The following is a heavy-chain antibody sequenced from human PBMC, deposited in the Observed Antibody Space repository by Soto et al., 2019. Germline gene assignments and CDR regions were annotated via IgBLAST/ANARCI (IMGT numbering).Heavy chain of an antibody. V-gene: IGHV1-2*02. CDR3: ARDQTRYYDILTGYSFDY. CDR1: GYTFTGYY. D-gene: IGHD3-9*01. CDR2: INPNSGGT. Sequence: ASVKVSCKASGYTFTGYYMHWVRQAPGQGLEWMGWINPNSGGTNYAQKFQGSVTMTRDTSISTAYMELSRLRSDDTAVYYCARDQTRYYDILTGYSFDYWGQGTLVTVSS. J-gene: IGHJ4*02.